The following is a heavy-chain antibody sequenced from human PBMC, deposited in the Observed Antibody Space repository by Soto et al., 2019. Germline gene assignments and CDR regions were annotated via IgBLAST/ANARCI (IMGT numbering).Heavy chain of an antibody. CDR2: LSAYKGET. J-gene: IGHJ3*02. D-gene: IGHD2-21*02. CDR3: ARDIRYFGGDCYEDTFDS. V-gene: IGHV1-18*01. CDR1: GYTFTSYG. Sequence: QVQLVQSGVEVKQPGASVKVSCKASGYTFTSYGVSWVRQAPGQGLEWMGWLSAYKGETNYAQKLRGRVTMTTDTFTNTVYMELRSLRSDDTAVYYCARDIRYFGGDCYEDTFDSWGQGTMVTVSS.